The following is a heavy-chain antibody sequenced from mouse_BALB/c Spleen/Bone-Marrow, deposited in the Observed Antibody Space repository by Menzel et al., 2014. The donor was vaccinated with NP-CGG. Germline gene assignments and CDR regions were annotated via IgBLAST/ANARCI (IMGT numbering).Heavy chain of an antibody. J-gene: IGHJ4*01. CDR3: ARRGNWGYAMDY. V-gene: IGHV1-66*01. D-gene: IGHD2-1*01. Sequence: AQRVESGPELVKPGASVKISCEASGYSFTSYYIHWVKQRPGQGLEWIGWIFPGSGNIKYNEKFKGEATLTADTSSSTAYMRLSSLTSEDSAVYFCARRGNWGYAMDYWGQGTPVTVSS. CDR1: GYSFTSYY. CDR2: IFPGSGNI.